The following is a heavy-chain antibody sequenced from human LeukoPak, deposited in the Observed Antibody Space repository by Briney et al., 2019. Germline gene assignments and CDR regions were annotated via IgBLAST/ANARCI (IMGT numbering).Heavy chain of an antibody. D-gene: IGHD3-22*01. V-gene: IGHV4-34*01. J-gene: IGHJ3*02. CDR1: GGSFSGYY. Sequence: SETLSLTCAVYGGSFSGYYWSWIRQPPGKGLEWIGEINHSGSTNYNPSLKSRVTISVDTSKNQFSLKLSSVTAADTAVYYCARGFFKDYYDSSGYDGDAFDIWGQGTMVTVSS. CDR3: ARGFFKDYYDSSGYDGDAFDI. CDR2: INHSGST.